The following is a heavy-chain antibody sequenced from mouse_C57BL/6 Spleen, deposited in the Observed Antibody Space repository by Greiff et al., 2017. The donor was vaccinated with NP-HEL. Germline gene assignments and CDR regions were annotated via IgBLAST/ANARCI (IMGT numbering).Heavy chain of an antibody. J-gene: IGHJ3*01. V-gene: IGHV1-81*01. CDR3: ARRGGTAWFAY. Sequence: QVTLKVSGAELARPGASVKLSCKASGYTFTSYGISWVKQRTGQGLEWIGEIYPRSGNTYYNEKFKGKATLTADKSSSTAYMELRSLTSEDSAVYFCARRGGTAWFAYWGQGTLVTVSA. CDR1: GYTFTSYG. D-gene: IGHD4-1*01. CDR2: IYPRSGNT.